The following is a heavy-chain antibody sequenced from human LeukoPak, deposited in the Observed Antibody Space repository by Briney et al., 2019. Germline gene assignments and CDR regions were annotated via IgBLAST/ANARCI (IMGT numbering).Heavy chain of an antibody. CDR1: VGSISGYF. D-gene: IGHD1-26*01. Sequence: SETLSLTCTVSVGSISGYFWSWVRQAPGTGLDWIGHIYYSGATNYNPSLRSRVTISIDTSKNQFSLKLRSVTAADTAVYYCARAQYSGSCFDYWGQGALVTVSS. CDR3: ARAQYSGSCFDY. J-gene: IGHJ4*02. V-gene: IGHV4-59*13. CDR2: IYYSGAT.